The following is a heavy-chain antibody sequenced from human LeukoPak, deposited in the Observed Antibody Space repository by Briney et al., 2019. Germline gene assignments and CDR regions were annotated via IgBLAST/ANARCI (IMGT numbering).Heavy chain of an antibody. D-gene: IGHD6-13*01. J-gene: IGHJ6*02. Sequence: PGASVKVSCKASGGTFTNYYMHWVRQAPGQGLEWMGIINPSGGSTSYAQNFQGRVTMARDTSTSTVYMELSSLRSEDTAVYYCATWGSSSSPLPTMDVWGQGTTVTVSS. CDR1: GGTFTNYY. CDR3: ATWGSSSSPLPTMDV. CDR2: INPSGGST. V-gene: IGHV1-46*01.